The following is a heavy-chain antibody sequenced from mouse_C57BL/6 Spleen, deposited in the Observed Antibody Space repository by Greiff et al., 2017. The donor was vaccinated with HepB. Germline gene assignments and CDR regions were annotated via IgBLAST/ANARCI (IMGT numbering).Heavy chain of an antibody. Sequence: VQLQQSGPELVKPGASVKISCKASGYTFTDYYMNWVKQSHGKSLEWIGDINPNNGGTSYNQKFKGKATLTVDKSSSTAYMELRSLTSEDSAVYYCARSRYSNYGYFDVWGTGTTVTVSS. V-gene: IGHV1-26*01. CDR2: INPNNGGT. D-gene: IGHD2-5*01. J-gene: IGHJ1*03. CDR3: ARSRYSNYGYFDV. CDR1: GYTFTDYY.